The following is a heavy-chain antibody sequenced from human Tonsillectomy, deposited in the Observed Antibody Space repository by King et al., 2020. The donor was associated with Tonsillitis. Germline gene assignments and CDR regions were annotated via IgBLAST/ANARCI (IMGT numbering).Heavy chain of an antibody. CDR1: GFTFSSYS. CDR2: ISSSSSYI. V-gene: IGHV3-21*01. Sequence: VQLVESGGGLVKPGGSLRLSCAASGFTFSSYSMNWVRQAPGKGLEWVSSISSSSSYIYYADSVKGRFTISRDNAKNSLYLQMNSLRAEDTAVYYCASSQYSSGRGYFQHWGQGTLATVSS. CDR3: ASSQYSSGRGYFQH. D-gene: IGHD6-19*01. J-gene: IGHJ1*01.